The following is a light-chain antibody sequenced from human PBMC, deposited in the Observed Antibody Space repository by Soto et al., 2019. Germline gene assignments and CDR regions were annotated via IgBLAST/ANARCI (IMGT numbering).Light chain of an antibody. J-gene: IGKJ4*01. CDR3: QQYNSALSLT. CDR1: QGISNY. V-gene: IGKV1-27*01. Sequence: DIQMTQSPSSLSASVGDRVTITCRASQGISNYLAWYQQKPGKVPKLLTYAASTLQSGVPSRFSGSGSGTDFTLTISSLQPEDVATYYCQQYNSALSLTFGGGTKVEIK. CDR2: AAS.